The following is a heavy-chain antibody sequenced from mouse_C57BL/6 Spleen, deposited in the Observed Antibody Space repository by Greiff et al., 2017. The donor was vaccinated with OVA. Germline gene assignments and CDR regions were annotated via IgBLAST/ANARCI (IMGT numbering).Heavy chain of an antibody. V-gene: IGHV1-74*01. CDR1: GYTFTSYW. Sequence: QVQLKQPGAELVKPGASVKVSCKASGYTFTSYWMHWVKQRPGQGLEWIGRIHPSDSDTNYNQKFKGKATLTVDKSSSTAYMQLSSLTSEDSAVYYCAIVDYGPWFAYWGQGTLVTVSA. CDR3: AIVDYGPWFAY. J-gene: IGHJ3*01. D-gene: IGHD1-1*01. CDR2: IHPSDSDT.